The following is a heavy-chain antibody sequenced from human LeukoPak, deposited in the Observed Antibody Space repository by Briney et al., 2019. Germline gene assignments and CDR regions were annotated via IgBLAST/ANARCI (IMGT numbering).Heavy chain of an antibody. CDR2: ISSSSYI. V-gene: IGHV3-21*01. CDR1: GFTFSSYS. J-gene: IGHJ4*02. Sequence: GGSLRLSCAASGFTFSSYSMNWVRQAPGKGLEWVSSISSSSYIYYADSVKGRFTISRDNAKNSLYLQMNSLRAEDTAVYYCARVSGGYPLYYFDYWGQGTLVTVSS. CDR3: ARVSGGYPLYYFDY. D-gene: IGHD2-8*02.